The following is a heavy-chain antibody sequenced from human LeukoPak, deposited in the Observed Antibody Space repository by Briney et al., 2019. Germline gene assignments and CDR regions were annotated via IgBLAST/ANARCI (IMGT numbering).Heavy chain of an antibody. CDR2: IYYSGST. D-gene: IGHD3-10*01. V-gene: IGHV4-30-4*08. Sequence: SETLSFTCTVSGGSISSGDYYWSWIRQPPGKGLEWIGYIYYSGSTYYNPSLKSRVTISVDTSKNQFSLKLSSVTAADTAVYYCARAYGSGYWYFDLWGRGTLVTVSS. CDR3: ARAYGSGYWYFDL. CDR1: GGSISSGDYY. J-gene: IGHJ2*01.